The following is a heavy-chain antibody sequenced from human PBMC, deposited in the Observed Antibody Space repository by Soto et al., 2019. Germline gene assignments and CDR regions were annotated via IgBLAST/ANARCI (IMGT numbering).Heavy chain of an antibody. CDR1: GGSFSGYY. D-gene: IGHD3-22*01. V-gene: IGHV4-34*01. Sequence: SETLSLTCAVYGGSFSGYYWSWIRQPPGKGLEWIGEINHSGSTNYNPSLKSRVTISVDTSKDQFSLKLSSVTAADTAVYYCARGKERGHYYDSSGYIPNWGQGTLVTVSS. CDR2: INHSGST. CDR3: ARGKERGHYYDSSGYIPN. J-gene: IGHJ4*02.